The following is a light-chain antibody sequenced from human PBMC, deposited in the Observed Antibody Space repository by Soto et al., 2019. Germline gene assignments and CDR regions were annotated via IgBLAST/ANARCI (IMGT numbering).Light chain of an antibody. CDR3: QQYYSFPIT. CDR2: AAS. V-gene: IGKV1-27*01. CDR1: QGISNY. J-gene: IGKJ5*01. Sequence: DIQMTQSPSSLSASVGDRVTITCRASQGISNYVAWYQQKPGKVPKLLIYAASTLQSGVPSRCSGSGSGTDFTLTSSCLQSEDFATYYCQQYYSFPITFGQGTRLEIK.